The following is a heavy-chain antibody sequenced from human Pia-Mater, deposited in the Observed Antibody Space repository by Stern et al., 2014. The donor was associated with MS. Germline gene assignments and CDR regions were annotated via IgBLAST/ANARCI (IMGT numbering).Heavy chain of an antibody. CDR3: ATIGGGDY. Sequence: QVQLQESGPGLVKPSGTLSLTCAVSGGSISSSDWWSWVRQPPGKGLEWIGEIYHSGSTNYNPSLKSRLSISLDKSKNHLSLKTSSVTAADTAVYYCATIGGGDYWGQGILVTVSP. D-gene: IGHD3-16*01. V-gene: IGHV4-4*02. J-gene: IGHJ4*02. CDR1: GGSISSSDW. CDR2: IYHSGST.